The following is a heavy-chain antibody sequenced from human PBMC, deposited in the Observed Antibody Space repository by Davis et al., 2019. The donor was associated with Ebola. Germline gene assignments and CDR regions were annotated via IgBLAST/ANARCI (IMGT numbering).Heavy chain of an antibody. CDR2: ISYDGSNK. J-gene: IGHJ4*02. CDR3: AKDNDFWSGYH. V-gene: IGHV3-30*18. Sequence: PGGSLRLSCAASGFTFSSYGMHWVRQAPGKGLEWVAVISYDGSNKYYADSVKGRFTISRDNSKNTLYLQMNSLRAEDTAVYYCAKDNDFWSGYHWGQGTLVTVSS. CDR1: GFTFSSYG. D-gene: IGHD3-3*01.